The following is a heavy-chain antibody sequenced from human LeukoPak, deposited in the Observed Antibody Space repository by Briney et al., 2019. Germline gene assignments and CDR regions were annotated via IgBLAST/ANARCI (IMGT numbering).Heavy chain of an antibody. J-gene: IGHJ6*02. CDR3: TTDLWFGEFGMDV. D-gene: IGHD3-10*01. V-gene: IGHV3-15*01. Sequence: GGSLRLSCAASGFTFSNAWMSWVRQAPGKGLEWVGRIKSKTDGGTTDYVAPVKGRFTISGDDSKTTVYVQMNSLKTEDTAVYYCTTDLWFGEFGMDVWGQGTTVIVSS. CDR1: GFTFSNAW. CDR2: IKSKTDGGTT.